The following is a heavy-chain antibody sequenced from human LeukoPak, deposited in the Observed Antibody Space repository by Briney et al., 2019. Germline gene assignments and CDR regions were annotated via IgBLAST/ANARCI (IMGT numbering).Heavy chain of an antibody. Sequence: PGGSLRLSCAASGFTFSSYDMHWVRQATGKGLEWVSAIGTAGDTYYPGSVKGRFTISRENAKNSLYLQMNSLRAGGTAVYYCARDLGNNWFDPWGQGTLVTVSS. D-gene: IGHD1-26*01. CDR3: ARDLGNNWFDP. J-gene: IGHJ5*02. CDR2: IGTAGDT. CDR1: GFTFSSYD. V-gene: IGHV3-13*01.